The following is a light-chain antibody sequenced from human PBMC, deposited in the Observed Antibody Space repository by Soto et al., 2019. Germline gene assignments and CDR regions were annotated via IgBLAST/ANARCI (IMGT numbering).Light chain of an antibody. CDR3: LLYYGGAVV. J-gene: IGLJ2*01. CDR1: TGAVTSGYY. Sequence: QAVVTQEPSLTVSPGGTVTLTCASSTGAVTSGYYPNWFQQKPGQAPRTPIYSTTNKHSWTPARFSGSLLEGKAALTLSGVQPEDEAEYYCLLYYGGAVVFGGGTKLTVL. CDR2: STT. V-gene: IGLV7-43*01.